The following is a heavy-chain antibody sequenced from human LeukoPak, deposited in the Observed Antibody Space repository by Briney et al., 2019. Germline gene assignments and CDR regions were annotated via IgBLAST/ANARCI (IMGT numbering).Heavy chain of an antibody. Sequence: PGGSLRLSCAASGFTFDDYAMHWVRQPPGKGLEWVSGISWNSGSIGYADSVKGRFTISRDNAKNSLYLQMNSLRAEDMAFYYCAKVTRGSGWSDLDNWGQGTLVAVSS. CDR1: GFTFDDYA. CDR3: AKVTRGSGWSDLDN. V-gene: IGHV3-9*03. D-gene: IGHD6-19*01. CDR2: ISWNSGSI. J-gene: IGHJ4*02.